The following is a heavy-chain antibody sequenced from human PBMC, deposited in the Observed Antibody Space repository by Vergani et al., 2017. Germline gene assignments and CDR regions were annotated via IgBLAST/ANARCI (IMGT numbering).Heavy chain of an antibody. J-gene: IGHJ6*02. V-gene: IGHV3-66*02. CDR1: GFTVSSNY. CDR2: IYSGGST. Sequence: EVQLVESGGGLVQPGGSLRLSCAASGFTVSSNYMSWVRQAPGKGLEWVSIIYSGGSTYYADSVKGRFTISRDNSMNTLYLQMNSLRAEDTAVYYCAREITSARGMDVWGQGTTVTVSS. CDR3: AREITSARGMDV. D-gene: IGHD1-1*01.